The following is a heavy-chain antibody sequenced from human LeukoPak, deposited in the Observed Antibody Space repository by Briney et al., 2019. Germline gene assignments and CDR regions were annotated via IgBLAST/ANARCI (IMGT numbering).Heavy chain of an antibody. CDR2: ISSSSSYI. D-gene: IGHD3-22*01. CDR3: AKDPVRPNYYDSSGYSEADY. J-gene: IGHJ4*02. V-gene: IGHV3-21*04. Sequence: GGSLRLSCAASGFTFSSYSMNWVRQAPGKGLEWVSSISSSSSYIYHADSVKGRFTISRDNSKNTLYLQMNSLRAEDTAVYYCAKDPVRPNYYDSSGYSEADYWGQGTLVTVSS. CDR1: GFTFSSYS.